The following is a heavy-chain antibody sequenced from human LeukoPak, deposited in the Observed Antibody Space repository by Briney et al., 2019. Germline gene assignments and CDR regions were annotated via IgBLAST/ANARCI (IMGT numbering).Heavy chain of an antibody. CDR1: GYTFISYG. J-gene: IGHJ3*02. CDR2: ISTYSGNT. CDR3: ARVGGLLGAFDI. V-gene: IGHV1-18*01. D-gene: IGHD1-26*01. Sequence: ASVKVSCKASGYTFISYGISWVRQAPGQGLEWMGWISTYSGNTNYVEKLQGRVTMIADTSTRTAYMELRSLRSDDTAVYYCARVGGLLGAFDIWGQGTMVTVSS.